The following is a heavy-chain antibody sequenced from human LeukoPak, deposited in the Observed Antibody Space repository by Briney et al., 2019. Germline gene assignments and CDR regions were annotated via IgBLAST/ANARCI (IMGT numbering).Heavy chain of an antibody. Sequence: PSETLSLTCTVSGGSISSSSYYWGWIRQPPGKGLEWIVSIYYSGSTYYNPSLKSRVTISVDTSKNQFSLKLSSVTAADTAVYYCARSGGPQYYYDSSGYYPDAFDIWGQGTMVTVSS. V-gene: IGHV4-39*01. CDR2: IYYSGST. J-gene: IGHJ3*02. CDR3: ARSGGPQYYYDSSGYYPDAFDI. D-gene: IGHD3-22*01. CDR1: GGSISSSSYY.